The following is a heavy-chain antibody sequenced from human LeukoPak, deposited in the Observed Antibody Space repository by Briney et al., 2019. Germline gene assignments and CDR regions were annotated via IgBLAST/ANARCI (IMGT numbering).Heavy chain of an antibody. CDR1: GFTFDRFT. D-gene: IGHD3-3*01. CDR2: INRRGHT. J-gene: IGHJ6*03. CDR3: AKTSLSDASGHYYYMDV. V-gene: IGHV3-43*01. Sequence: PGGSLRLSCAASGFTFDRFTIHWVRQTPGKGLEWVSLINRRGHTFYADSVKGRFTISRDNSQNTVSLQVNNLRTEDTAFYYCAKTSLSDASGHYYYMDVWGKGTTVTVSS.